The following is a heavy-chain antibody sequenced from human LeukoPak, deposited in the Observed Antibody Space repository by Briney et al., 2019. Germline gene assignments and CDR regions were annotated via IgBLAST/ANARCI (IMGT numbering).Heavy chain of an antibody. D-gene: IGHD6-19*01. CDR3: GKTTIGYSSGRYPGWPIDY. V-gene: IGHV3-23*01. CDR1: GFSFNNFA. Sequence: GGSLRLSCAASGFSFNNFAMYWVRQAPGKGLEWVSGIFGSGGSAHYTDSVKGRFTISRDNSKSTVYLQMTSLRPEDTAVYYCGKTTIGYSSGRYPGWPIDYWGQGTLVTVSS. J-gene: IGHJ4*02. CDR2: IFGSGGSA.